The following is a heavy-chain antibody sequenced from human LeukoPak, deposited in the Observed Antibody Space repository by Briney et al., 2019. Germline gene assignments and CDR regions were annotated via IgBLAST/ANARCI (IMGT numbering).Heavy chain of an antibody. CDR2: ASYDGSNK. V-gene: IGHV3-30*18. D-gene: IGHD7-27*01. J-gene: IGHJ4*02. CDR1: GFTFGTYG. Sequence: GRSLRLSCAASGFTFGTYGMHWVRQAPGKGLEWVAVASYDGSNKYYADSVKGRFTISRDNPKNTLYLQMNSLRAEDTAVYYCAKDWGNWGYGYYFDHWGQGTLVTVSS. CDR3: AKDWGNWGYGYYFDH.